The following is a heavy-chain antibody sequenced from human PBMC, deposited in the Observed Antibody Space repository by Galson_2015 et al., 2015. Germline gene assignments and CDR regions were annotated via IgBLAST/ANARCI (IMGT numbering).Heavy chain of an antibody. J-gene: IGHJ4*02. V-gene: IGHV3-66*02. D-gene: IGHD6-13*01. Sequence: SLRLSCAAPGFTVSSNYMSWVRQAPGKGLEWVSVIYSGGNTYYADSVKGRFTISRDNSKNTLYLQMNSLRAADTAVYYCARGGYSSSWYSFDYWGQGTLVTVSS. CDR2: IYSGGNT. CDR3: ARGGYSSSWYSFDY. CDR1: GFTVSSNY.